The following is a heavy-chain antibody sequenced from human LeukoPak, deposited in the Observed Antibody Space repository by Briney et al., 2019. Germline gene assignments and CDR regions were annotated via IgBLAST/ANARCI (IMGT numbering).Heavy chain of an antibody. CDR1: GFTVADYA. Sequence: GRSLRLSCTASGFTVADYAMSWVRQAPGKGLEWVGFIRSKAYGATTEYAASVKGRFTISRDDSKSIAYLQMNSLKTEDTAVYYCTRTEGYCSGGSCYHPGGGTHFDYWGQGTLVTVSS. CDR3: TRTEGYCSGGSCYHPGGGTHFDY. CDR2: IRSKAYGATT. D-gene: IGHD2-15*01. J-gene: IGHJ4*02. V-gene: IGHV3-49*04.